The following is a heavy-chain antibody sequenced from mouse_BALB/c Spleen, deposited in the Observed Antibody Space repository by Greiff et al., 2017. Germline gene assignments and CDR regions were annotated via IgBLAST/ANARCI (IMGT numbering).Heavy chain of an antibody. J-gene: IGHJ4*01. V-gene: IGHV1-7*01. CDR2: INPSTGYT. Sequence: QVQLQQSGAELAKPGASVKMSCKASGYTFTSYWMHWVKQRPGQGLEWIGYINPSTGYTEYNQKFKDKATLTADKSSSTAYMQLSSLTSEDSAVYYCARYFEDFYAMDYWGQGTSVTVSS. CDR1: GYTFTSYW. CDR3: ARYFEDFYAMDY.